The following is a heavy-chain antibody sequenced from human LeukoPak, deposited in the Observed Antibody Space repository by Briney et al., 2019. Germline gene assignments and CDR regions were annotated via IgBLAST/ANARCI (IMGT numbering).Heavy chain of an antibody. CDR1: GFTFSSYA. D-gene: IGHD6-6*01. CDR3: TIQYSSSSDGPRDY. CDR2: IRSKANSYAT. Sequence: GGSLRLSCAASGFTFSSYAMHWVRQASGKGLEWVGRIRSKANSYATAYAASVKSRFTISRDDSKNTAYLQMNSLKTEDTAVYYCTIQYSSSSDGPRDYWGQGTLVTVSS. V-gene: IGHV3-73*01. J-gene: IGHJ4*02.